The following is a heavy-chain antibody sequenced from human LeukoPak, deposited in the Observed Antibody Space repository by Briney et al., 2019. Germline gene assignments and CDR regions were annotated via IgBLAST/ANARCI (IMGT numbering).Heavy chain of an antibody. D-gene: IGHD3-9*01. CDR3: ARQGGDILTGYLDY. CDR2: ISSSGTYI. Sequence: GGSLRLSCATSGFTFSDYYMSWIRQAPGKGLEWVSYISSSGTYINSAASVKGRFTISRDYPKNSLYPQMSSLRAEDAAVYYCARQGGDILTGYLDYWGQGTLVTVSS. CDR1: GFTFSDYY. V-gene: IGHV3-11*03. J-gene: IGHJ4*02.